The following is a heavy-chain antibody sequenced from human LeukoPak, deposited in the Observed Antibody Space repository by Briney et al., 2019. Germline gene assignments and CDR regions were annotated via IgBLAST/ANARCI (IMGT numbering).Heavy chain of an antibody. V-gene: IGHV3-23*01. Sequence: PGGSLRLSCSASGFTFSTFPMHWVRQAPGKGLEWVSTISSNGVSTYYADSVNGRFTISRDNSKNTLYLQMNTLRVEDTALYYCAKRSYCSSSSCFFDPWGQGTLVTVSS. CDR1: GFTFSTFP. J-gene: IGHJ5*02. CDR2: ISSNGVST. D-gene: IGHD2-2*01. CDR3: AKRSYCSSSSCFFDP.